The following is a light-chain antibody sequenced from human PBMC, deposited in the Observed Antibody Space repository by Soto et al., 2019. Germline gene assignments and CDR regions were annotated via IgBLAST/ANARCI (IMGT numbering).Light chain of an antibody. CDR2: DAS. J-gene: IGKJ1*01. CDR3: QQANSFPPT. V-gene: IGKV1-12*01. CDR1: QDIRNC. Sequence: DIQMTQSPSSLSASVGDRVTITCQASQDIRNCLTWYQQKLGKAPKLLIYDASNLETGVPSRFSGSGSGTDFTLTISSLQPEDFATYYCQQANSFPPTFGQGTKVDIK.